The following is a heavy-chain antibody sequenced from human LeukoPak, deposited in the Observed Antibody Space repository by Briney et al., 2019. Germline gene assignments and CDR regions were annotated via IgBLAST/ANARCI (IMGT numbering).Heavy chain of an antibody. D-gene: IGHD3-3*01. CDR2: IYYSGST. CDR3: AVGGGFWSGYWTPAIDY. Sequence: SETLSLTCTVSGGSISGYYWSWIRQSAGKGLEWIGYIYYSGSTTYNPSLKSRVTISVDTSKNQFSLKLSSVTAADTAVYYCAVGGGFWSGYWTPAIDYWGQGTLVTVSS. V-gene: IGHV4-59*01. J-gene: IGHJ4*02. CDR1: GGSISGYY.